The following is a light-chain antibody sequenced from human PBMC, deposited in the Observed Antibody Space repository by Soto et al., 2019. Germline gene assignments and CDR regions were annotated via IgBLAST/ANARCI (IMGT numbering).Light chain of an antibody. Sequence: QSALAQPPSASGSPGQSVTISCTGTSSDVGGYNFVSWYQHHPGKAPKVIISEVSKRPSGVPNRFSGSKSGNTASLTVSGLQAEDEADYYCSSYAGSNIYVFGTGTKLTVL. CDR3: SSYAGSNIYV. V-gene: IGLV2-8*01. CDR2: EVS. CDR1: SSDVGGYNF. J-gene: IGLJ1*01.